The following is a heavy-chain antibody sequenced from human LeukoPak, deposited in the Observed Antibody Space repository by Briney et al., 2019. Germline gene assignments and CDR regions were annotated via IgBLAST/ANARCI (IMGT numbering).Heavy chain of an antibody. CDR3: AKGAYSYGSGCFDY. V-gene: IGHV3-43D*04. D-gene: IGHD5-18*01. Sequence: GGSLRLSCAASGFTFDDYAMHWVRQAPGKGLEWVSLISWDGGSTYYADSVKGRFTISRDNSKNSLYLQMNSLRAEDTALYYCAKGAYSYGSGCFDYWGQGTLVTVS. CDR2: ISWDGGST. CDR1: GFTFDDYA. J-gene: IGHJ4*02.